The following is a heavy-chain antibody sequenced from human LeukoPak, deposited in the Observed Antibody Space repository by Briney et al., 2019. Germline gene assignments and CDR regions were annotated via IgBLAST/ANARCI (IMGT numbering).Heavy chain of an antibody. D-gene: IGHD3-10*01. CDR3: AKDQVYGFDY. J-gene: IGHJ4*02. CDR1: GFTFSSYA. V-gene: IGHV3-30*04. CDR2: ISYDGSNK. Sequence: GGSLRPSCAASGFTFSSYAMHWVRQAPGKGLEWVAVISYDGSNKYYADSVKGRFTISRDNSKNTLYLQMNSLRAEDTAVYYCAKDQVYGFDYWGQGTLVSVSS.